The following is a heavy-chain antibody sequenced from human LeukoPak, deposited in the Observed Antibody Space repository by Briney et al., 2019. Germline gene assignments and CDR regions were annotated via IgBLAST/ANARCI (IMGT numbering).Heavy chain of an antibody. D-gene: IGHD3-22*01. J-gene: IGHJ4*02. V-gene: IGHV1-2*02. CDR3: ASLSTYYYDSSGPGEGDY. CDR1: GYTFTGYY. CDR2: INPNSGGT. Sequence: ASVKVSCKASGYTFTGYYMHWVRQAPGQGLEWMGWINPNSGGTNYAQKFQGRVTMTRDTSISTAYMELSRLRSDDTAVYYCASLSTYYYDSSGPGEGDYWGQGTLVTVSS.